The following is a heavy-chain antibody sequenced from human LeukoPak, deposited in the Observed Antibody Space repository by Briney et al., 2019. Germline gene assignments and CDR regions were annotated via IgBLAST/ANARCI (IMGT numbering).Heavy chain of an antibody. D-gene: IGHD3-22*01. Sequence: GGSLRLSCAASGFTFNSYGMHWVRQTPGKGLEWVGRIESKPGGGTTDYTAPVKGRFTISRDDSKNTLYLQMNSLKSEDTAMYYCTTDVTLYYYDSSGPSDYWGQGTLVTVSS. CDR3: TTDVTLYYYDSSGPSDY. J-gene: IGHJ4*02. V-gene: IGHV3-15*04. CDR2: IESKPGGGTT. CDR1: GFTFNSYG.